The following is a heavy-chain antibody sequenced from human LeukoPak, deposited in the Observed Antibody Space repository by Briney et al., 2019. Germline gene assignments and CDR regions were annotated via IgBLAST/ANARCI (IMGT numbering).Heavy chain of an antibody. D-gene: IGHD3-22*01. CDR1: GFTFSSYS. J-gene: IGHJ4*02. CDR3: ARDPLYYYDSSGYFDY. CDR2: ISSSGKTI. Sequence: GGSLRLSCAASGFTFSSYSMNWVRQAPGKGLEWVAYISSSGKTIYYADSVKGRFTISRENAKNSLYLQMNSLRAEDTAVYYCARDPLYYYDSSGYFDYWGQGTLVTVSS. V-gene: IGHV3-48*04.